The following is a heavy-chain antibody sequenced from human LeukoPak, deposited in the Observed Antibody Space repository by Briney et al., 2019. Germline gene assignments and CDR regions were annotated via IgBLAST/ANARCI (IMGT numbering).Heavy chain of an antibody. V-gene: IGHV3-30*04. J-gene: IGHJ4*02. CDR3: VGGIRDLNY. CDR1: GFIFSTYE. CDR2: ISYDESNE. D-gene: IGHD3-3*02. Sequence: GGSLRLSCAASGFIFSTYEMHWVRQAPGKGLEWVAVISYDESNEYYGDSVKGRFTISRDNSKNTLFLQMNSLRTEDTAVYYCVGGIRDLNYWGQGTLVTVPS.